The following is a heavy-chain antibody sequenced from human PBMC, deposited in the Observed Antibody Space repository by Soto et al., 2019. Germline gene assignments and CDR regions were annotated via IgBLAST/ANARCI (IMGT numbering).Heavy chain of an antibody. Sequence: QVQLVQSGAEVKKPGSSVKVSCRASGGAFSTYAISWVRQAPGQGLEWMGWIIPISGPANFAQKFQGRVTITADESTSIFYMGLSSMRSEDTAVYYCARSLDSTGYFNYWGQGTLVTVSS. J-gene: IGHJ4*02. V-gene: IGHV1-69*01. CDR1: GGAFSTYA. CDR3: ARSLDSTGYFNY. CDR2: IIPISGPA. D-gene: IGHD3-22*01.